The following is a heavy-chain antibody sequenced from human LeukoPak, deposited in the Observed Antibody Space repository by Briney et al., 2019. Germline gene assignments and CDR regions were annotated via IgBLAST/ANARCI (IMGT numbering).Heavy chain of an antibody. CDR2: IIPIFGTA. J-gene: IGHJ4*02. V-gene: IGHV1-69*05. CDR3: ARDGEEYSSGWGINFDY. Sequence: SVKVSCKASGGTFSSYAISWVRQAPGQGLEWMGGIIPIFGTANYAQKFQGRVTITTDESTSTAYMELRSLRSDDTAVYYCARDGEEYSSGWGINFDYWGQGTLVTVSS. D-gene: IGHD6-19*01. CDR1: GGTFSSYA.